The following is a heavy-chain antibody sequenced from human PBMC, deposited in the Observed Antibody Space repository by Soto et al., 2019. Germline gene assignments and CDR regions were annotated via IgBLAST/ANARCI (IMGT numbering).Heavy chain of an antibody. V-gene: IGHV3-73*01. Sequence: EVQLVESGGGLVQPGGSLKLSCAASGFTFSDSAMHWVRQAYGKGLEWVGRITTKPNSYATAYGASVQGRFTISRDDTKSTAYLQTNSLKTKDSAVYYGTRPSDADCGIIDCRKWFVPWGQGILVTVSP. D-gene: IGHD2-21*01. CDR2: ITTKPNSYAT. CDR1: GFTFSDSA. CDR3: TRPSDADCGIIDCRKWFVP. J-gene: IGHJ5*02.